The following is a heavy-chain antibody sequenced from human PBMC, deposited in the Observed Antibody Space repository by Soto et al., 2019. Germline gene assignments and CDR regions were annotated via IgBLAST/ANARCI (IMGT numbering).Heavy chain of an antibody. Sequence: GESLKISCKGSGYSFTSYWIGWVRQMPGKVLEWMGIIYPGDSDTRYSPSFQGQVTISADKSISTAYLQWSSLKASDTAMYYCARSIAAAGTRYYYYGMDVWGQGXTVTVYS. D-gene: IGHD6-13*01. J-gene: IGHJ6*02. V-gene: IGHV5-51*01. CDR1: GYSFTSYW. CDR3: ARSIAAAGTRYYYYGMDV. CDR2: IYPGDSDT.